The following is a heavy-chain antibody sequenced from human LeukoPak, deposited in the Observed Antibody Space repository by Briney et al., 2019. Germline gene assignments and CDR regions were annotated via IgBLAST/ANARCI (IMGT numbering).Heavy chain of an antibody. V-gene: IGHV4-59*01. CDR1: GGSTSSYY. J-gene: IGHJ4*02. CDR2: IYYSGST. CDR3: ASLYYYDSSGYNYYFDY. D-gene: IGHD3-22*01. Sequence: PSETLSLTCTVSGGSTSSYYWSWIRQPPGKGLEWIGYIYYSGSTNNNPSLKSRVTISVDTSKNQFSLKLSSVTAADTAVYYCASLYYYDSSGYNYYFDYWGQGTLVTASS.